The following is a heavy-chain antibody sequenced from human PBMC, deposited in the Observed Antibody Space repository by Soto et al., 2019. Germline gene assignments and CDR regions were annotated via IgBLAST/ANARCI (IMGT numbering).Heavy chain of an antibody. J-gene: IGHJ4*02. CDR2: VSGTGGST. D-gene: IGHD3-3*01. CDR3: AKDLNDFWSGYYGPFDS. CDR1: GFTFRSYA. V-gene: IGHV3-23*01. Sequence: VQLLESGGGLVQPGGSLRLSCAASGFTFRSYAMSWVRQAPGKGLEWVSAVSGTGGSTYYADSVKGRLTISRDSSKRTLYLQMNSLRAEDTAVYYCAKDLNDFWSGYYGPFDSWGQGTLVTVSS.